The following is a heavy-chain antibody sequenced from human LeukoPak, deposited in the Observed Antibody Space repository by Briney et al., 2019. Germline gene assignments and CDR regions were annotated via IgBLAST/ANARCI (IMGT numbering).Heavy chain of an antibody. Sequence: PSETLSLTCTVSGGSISNYYWIWIRHPAEKGLEWIGRIYTSGSTNYNPSLKSRVTMSVHTSKNQVSLNLYSVTAADTAVYYCARDASWNWYFDLWGRGTLVTVSS. CDR2: IYTSGST. CDR1: GGSISNYY. J-gene: IGHJ2*01. CDR3: ARDASWNWYFDL. V-gene: IGHV4-4*07.